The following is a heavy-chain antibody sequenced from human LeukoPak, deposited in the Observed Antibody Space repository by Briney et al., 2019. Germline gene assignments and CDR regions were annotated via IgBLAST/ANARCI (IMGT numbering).Heavy chain of an antibody. J-gene: IGHJ4*02. CDR3: ARGGRPVGATNY. CDR2: INPNSGGT. D-gene: IGHD1-26*01. Sequence: ASVKVSCKASGYTFTNFAMNWVRQAPGQGLEWMGWINPNSGGTDYAQKFQGRVTMTRDTSISTAYMELSRLRSDDTAVYYCARGGRPVGATNYWGQGTLVTVSS. CDR1: GYTFTNFA. V-gene: IGHV1-2*02.